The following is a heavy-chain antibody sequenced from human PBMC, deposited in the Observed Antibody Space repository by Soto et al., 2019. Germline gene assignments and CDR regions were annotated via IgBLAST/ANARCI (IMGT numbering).Heavy chain of an antibody. V-gene: IGHV1-18*04. J-gene: IGHJ2*01. D-gene: IGHD1-26*01. CDR3: ARGSPYSGSHESSFDL. CDR1: VYSFTSYG. Sequence: GXSVKVSCKASVYSFTSYGISWVRQAPGQGLEWMGWISAYNGNTNYAQKLQGRVTMTTDTSTSTAYMELRSLRSDDTAVYYCARGSPYSGSHESSFDLWGRGTLVTVSS. CDR2: ISAYNGNT.